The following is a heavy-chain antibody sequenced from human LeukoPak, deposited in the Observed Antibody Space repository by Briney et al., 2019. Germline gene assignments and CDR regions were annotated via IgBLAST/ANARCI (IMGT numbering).Heavy chain of an antibody. V-gene: IGHV3-48*03. CDR1: GFTFSSCE. J-gene: IGHJ4*02. CDR3: ARDRYCSGGSCYYYDY. CDR2: ISSSGSTI. Sequence: GGSLRLSCAASGFTFSSCEMNWVRQAPGKGLGWVSYISSSGSTIYYADSVKGRFTISRDNAKNSLYLQMNSLRAEDTAVYYCARDRYCSGGSCYYYDYWGQGTLVTVSS. D-gene: IGHD2-15*01.